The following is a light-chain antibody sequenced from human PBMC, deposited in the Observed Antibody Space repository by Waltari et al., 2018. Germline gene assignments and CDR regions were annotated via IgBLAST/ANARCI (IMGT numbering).Light chain of an antibody. CDR3: QESVSTPKGT. Sequence: DIQMTQSPSSLSASVGDRVTITCRASQSISTFLNWYQQKEGRAPKLLIYATSTLQRGVPSRFIGSGAGSDFTLTISSLQPEDSATYHCQESVSTPKGTFGPGTKVEIK. J-gene: IGKJ3*01. CDR1: QSISTF. CDR2: ATS. V-gene: IGKV1-39*01.